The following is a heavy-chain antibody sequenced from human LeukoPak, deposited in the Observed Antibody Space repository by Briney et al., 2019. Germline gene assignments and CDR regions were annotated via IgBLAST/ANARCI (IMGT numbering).Heavy chain of an antibody. CDR3: ARSRGGSSSWFLDY. J-gene: IGHJ4*02. CDR2: IYYSGST. V-gene: IGHV4-59*08. D-gene: IGHD6-13*01. CDR1: GGSISSYY. Sequence: PSETPSLTCTVSGGSISSYYWSWIRQPPGKGLEWIGYIYYSGSTNYNPSLKSRVTISVDTSKNQFSLKLSSVTAADTAVYYCARSRGGSSSWFLDYWGQGTLVTVSS.